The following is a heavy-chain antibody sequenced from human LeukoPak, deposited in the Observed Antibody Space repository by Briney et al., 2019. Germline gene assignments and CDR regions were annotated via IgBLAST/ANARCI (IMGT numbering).Heavy chain of an antibody. V-gene: IGHV1-2*02. Sequence: ASVKVSCKASGYTFTGYYMHWVRQAPGQGLEWMGWINPNSGGTNYAQKFQGRVTMTRDTSISTAYMELSRLRSDDTAVYYCASRVRLVRGVIPSDFDYWGQGTLVTVSS. J-gene: IGHJ4*02. D-gene: IGHD3-10*01. CDR2: INPNSGGT. CDR1: GYTFTGYY. CDR3: ASRVRLVRGVIPSDFDY.